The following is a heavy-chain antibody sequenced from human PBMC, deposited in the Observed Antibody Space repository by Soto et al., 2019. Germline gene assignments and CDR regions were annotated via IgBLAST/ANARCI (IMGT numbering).Heavy chain of an antibody. D-gene: IGHD2-8*01. J-gene: IGHJ6*02. Sequence: SETLSLTCTVSGGSISSYYWSWIRQPPGKGLEWIGYIYYSGSTNYNPSLKSRVTISVDTSKNQFSLKLSSVTAADTAVYYCARKDIVLRAGMDVWGQGTTVTVSS. CDR3: ARKDIVLRAGMDV. CDR1: GGSISSYY. CDR2: IYYSGST. V-gene: IGHV4-59*01.